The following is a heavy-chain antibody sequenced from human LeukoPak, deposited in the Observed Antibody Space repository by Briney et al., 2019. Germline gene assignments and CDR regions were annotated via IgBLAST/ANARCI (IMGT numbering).Heavy chain of an antibody. V-gene: IGHV4-59*12. Sequence: KTSETLSLTCTVSGGAISSYYWSWIRQPPGKGLEWIGYIYYSGSTNYNPSLKSRVTISVDTSKNQFSLKLRSVTAADTAVYYCAGQDLSSTGNSSFDDWGQGTLVTVSS. CDR2: IYYSGST. J-gene: IGHJ4*02. CDR3: AGQDLSSTGNSSFDD. CDR1: GGAISSYY. D-gene: IGHD4-23*01.